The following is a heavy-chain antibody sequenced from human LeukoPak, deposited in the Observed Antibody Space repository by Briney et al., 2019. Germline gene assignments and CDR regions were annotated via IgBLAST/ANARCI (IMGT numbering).Heavy chain of an antibody. CDR2: IYTSGST. D-gene: IGHD2-2*01. V-gene: IGHV4-61*02. CDR1: GGSISSGSYY. J-gene: IGHJ4*02. CDR3: AREVVVPAAINGYYFDY. Sequence: SQTLSLTCTVSGGSISSGSYYWSWIRQPAGKGLEWIGRIYTSGSTNYNPSLKSRVTMSVDTSKNQFSLKLSSVTAADTAVYYCAREVVVPAAINGYYFDYWGQGTLVTVSS.